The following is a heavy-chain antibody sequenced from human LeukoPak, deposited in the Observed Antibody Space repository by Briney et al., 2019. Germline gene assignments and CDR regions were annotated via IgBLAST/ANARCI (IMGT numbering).Heavy chain of an antibody. CDR3: AKRGEYCSSTSCYTTD. CDR1: GFTFSDYY. D-gene: IGHD2-2*02. CDR2: ISGSGGST. V-gene: IGHV3-23*01. J-gene: IGHJ4*02. Sequence: GGSLRLSCAASGFTFSDYYMSWIRQAPGKGLEWVSAISGSGGSTYYADSVKGRFTISRDNSKNTLYLQMNSLRAEDTAVYYCAKRGEYCSSTSCYTTDWGQGTLVTVSS.